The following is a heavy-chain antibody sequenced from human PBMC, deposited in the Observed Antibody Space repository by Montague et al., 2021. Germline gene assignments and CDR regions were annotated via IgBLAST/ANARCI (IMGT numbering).Heavy chain of an antibody. CDR3: ARGWQKRFDP. D-gene: IGHD5-24*01. Sequence: CAISGDSVSINDATCKWIRHTPSSGLDWQGRSYYMSKWYNEYAISVKSRITVNPDTSKNQFSLLLNSVTPEDTAVYYCARGWQKRFDPWGQGTLVTVSS. V-gene: IGHV6-1*01. CDR1: GDSVSINDAT. J-gene: IGHJ5*02. CDR2: SYYMSKWYN.